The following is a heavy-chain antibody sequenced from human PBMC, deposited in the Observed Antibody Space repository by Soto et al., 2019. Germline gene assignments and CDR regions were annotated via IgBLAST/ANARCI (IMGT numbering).Heavy chain of an antibody. Sequence: QVQLVQSGAEVKKPGASVKVSCKASGYTFTGYYMHWVRQAPGQGLEWMGWINPNSGGPNYAQKFQGWVTMTRDTSISTAYMELSRLRSDDTAVYYCARGWPDDAFDIWGQGTMVTVSS. CDR3: ARGWPDDAFDI. CDR1: GYTFTGYY. CDR2: INPNSGGP. J-gene: IGHJ3*02. V-gene: IGHV1-2*04. D-gene: IGHD6-19*01.